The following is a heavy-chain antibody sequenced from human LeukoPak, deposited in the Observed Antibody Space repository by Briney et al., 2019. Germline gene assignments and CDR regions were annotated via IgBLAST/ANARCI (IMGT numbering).Heavy chain of an antibody. V-gene: IGHV4-39*07. D-gene: IGHD2-2*01. Sequence: SETLSLTCTVSGGSISSSRYYWGWIRQPPGKGLEWIGNIYYSGSTYYNPSLKSRVTISVDTSKNQFSLKLRSVTAADTAVYFCASIYCSSSSCYHVYWGQGTLVTVSS. J-gene: IGHJ4*02. CDR2: IYYSGST. CDR3: ASIYCSSSSCYHVY. CDR1: GGSISSSRYY.